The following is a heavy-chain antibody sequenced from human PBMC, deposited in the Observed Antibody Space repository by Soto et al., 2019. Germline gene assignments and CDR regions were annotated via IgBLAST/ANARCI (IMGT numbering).Heavy chain of an antibody. V-gene: IGHV3-23*01. CDR1: GFTFSSYA. CDR3: AKDPRYCSSTSCYHDP. J-gene: IGHJ5*02. Sequence: QAGGSLRLSCAASGFTFSSYAMSWVRQAPGKGLEWVSAISGSGGSTYYADSVKGRFTISRDNSKNTLYLQMNSLRAEDTAVYYCAKDPRYCSSTSCYHDPWGQGTLVTVSS. CDR2: ISGSGGST. D-gene: IGHD2-2*01.